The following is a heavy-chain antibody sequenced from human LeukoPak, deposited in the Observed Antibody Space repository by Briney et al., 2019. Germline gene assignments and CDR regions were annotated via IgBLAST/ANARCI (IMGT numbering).Heavy chain of an antibody. CDR2: IYSGGST. CDR1: GFTVSSNY. V-gene: IGHV3-66*01. CDR3: ARDLNGGSGSYVPHPYYGMDV. J-gene: IGHJ6*02. Sequence: GGSLRLSCAASGFTVSSNYMSWVRQAPGKGLEWVSVIYSGGSTYYADSVKGRFTISRDNSKNTLYLQMNSLRAEDTAVYYCARDLNGGSGSYVPHPYYGMDVWGQGTTVTVSS. D-gene: IGHD3-10*01.